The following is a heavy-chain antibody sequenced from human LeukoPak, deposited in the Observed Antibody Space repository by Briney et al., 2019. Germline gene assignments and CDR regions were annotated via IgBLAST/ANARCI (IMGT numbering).Heavy chain of an antibody. D-gene: IGHD3-16*01. Sequence: PSETLSLTCTVSGDSISSYYWSWIRQPPGKGLDSIGYNYYSKTNYNPSLNRRVTISVDTPKNHFSLNITALTAEDTAVYYCARANLVGELSVRAFDIWGQGTMVTVSS. CDR2: NYYSKT. J-gene: IGHJ3*02. CDR3: ARANLVGELSVRAFDI. V-gene: IGHV4-59*08. CDR1: GDSISSYY.